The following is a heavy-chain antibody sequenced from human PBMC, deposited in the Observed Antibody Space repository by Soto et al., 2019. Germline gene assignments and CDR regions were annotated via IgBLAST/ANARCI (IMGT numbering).Heavy chain of an antibody. Sequence: GGSLRLYCAASGFTFSSYAMHWVRQAPGKGLEYVSAISSNGGSTYYANSVKGRFTISRDNSKNTLYLQMGSLRAEDMAVYYCARDMTTVTTGAFDIWGQGTMVTVSS. D-gene: IGHD4-4*01. CDR1: GFTFSSYA. J-gene: IGHJ3*02. CDR2: ISSNGGST. V-gene: IGHV3-64*01. CDR3: ARDMTTVTTGAFDI.